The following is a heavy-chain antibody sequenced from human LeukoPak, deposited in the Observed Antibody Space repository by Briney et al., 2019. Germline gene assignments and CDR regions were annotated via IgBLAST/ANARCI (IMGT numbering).Heavy chain of an antibody. CDR2: FYTSGNT. V-gene: IGHV4-4*07. J-gene: IGHJ4*02. CDR1: GGSISSHY. Sequence: SETLSLTCTVSGGSISSHYWSWIRQPAGKGLEWIGRFYTSGNTNYNPSLKSRVNMSLDTSMNQFSLKLTSVTAADTAVYYCAREGTGSYGRPFDYWGQGTLVTVSS. D-gene: IGHD5-18*01. CDR3: AREGTGSYGRPFDY.